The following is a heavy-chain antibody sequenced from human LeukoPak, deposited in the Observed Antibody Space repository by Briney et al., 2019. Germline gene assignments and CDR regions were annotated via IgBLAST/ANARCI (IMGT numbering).Heavy chain of an antibody. Sequence: GGSLRLSCAASGFTYSSYAMSWVRQAPGKGLEWVSAISGSGGSTYYAYSVKGRFTISRDYSKNTLYLQMNSLRAEDTAVYYCAKDLARFFGYWGQGTLVTVSS. V-gene: IGHV3-23*01. CDR2: ISGSGGST. CDR1: GFTYSSYA. J-gene: IGHJ4*02. CDR3: AKDLARFFGY. D-gene: IGHD3-3*01.